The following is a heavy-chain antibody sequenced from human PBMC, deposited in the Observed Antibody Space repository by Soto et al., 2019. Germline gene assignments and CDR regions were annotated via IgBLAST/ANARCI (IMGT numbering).Heavy chain of an antibody. J-gene: IGHJ2*01. CDR1: GDSISSSHW. Sequence: QVQLQESGPGLMKPSGTLSLTCAVSGDSISSSHWWTWVRQPPGKGLEWIGEIYHSGSTNYNPSLKSRVTISVDKSKTQFSLKVRSVTAADTAVYYCARDRRHDWDFDLWGRGTLVTVSS. CDR2: IYHSGST. CDR3: ARDRRHDWDFDL. V-gene: IGHV4-4*02.